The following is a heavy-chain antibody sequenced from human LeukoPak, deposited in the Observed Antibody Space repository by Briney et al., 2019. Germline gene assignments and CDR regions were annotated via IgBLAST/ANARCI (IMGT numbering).Heavy chain of an antibody. CDR2: ISSSSSYI. J-gene: IGHJ6*02. Sequence: PGGSLRLSCAASGFTFSSYSMNWVRQAPGKGLEWVSSISSSSSYIYYADSVEGRFTISRDNAKNSLYLQMNSLRAEDTAVYYCARGGVRIAVAGTKLGCGMDVWGQGTTVTVSS. V-gene: IGHV3-21*01. CDR3: ARGGVRIAVAGTKLGCGMDV. CDR1: GFTFSSYS. D-gene: IGHD6-19*01.